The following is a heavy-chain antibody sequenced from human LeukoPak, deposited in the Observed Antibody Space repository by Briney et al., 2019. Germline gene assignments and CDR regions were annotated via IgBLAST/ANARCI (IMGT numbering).Heavy chain of an antibody. CDR2: ISSGSRYI. V-gene: IGHV3-21*01. Sequence: GGSLRLSCAASGFIFSNYNMNWVRQAPGKGLEWVSSISSGSRYIYYADSLRGRFTVSRDNAKNSLYLKMDSLRAEDTAVYYCARDHYYYYYGMDVWGQGTTVTVSS. J-gene: IGHJ6*02. CDR3: ARDHYYYYYGMDV. CDR1: GFIFSNYN.